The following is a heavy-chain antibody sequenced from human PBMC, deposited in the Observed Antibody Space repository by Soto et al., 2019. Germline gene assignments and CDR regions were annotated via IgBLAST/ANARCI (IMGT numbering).Heavy chain of an antibody. V-gene: IGHV4-39*01. J-gene: IGHJ4*02. Sequence: QLQLQESGPGLAKPSETLSLTCTVSGGSISSSSYYWGWIRQPPGKGLEWIGSIYYSGSTYYNPSLKSRVTISVDTSKNQFSLKLSSVTAADTAVYYCARGFPTVVTVDYWGQGTLVTVSS. D-gene: IGHD4-17*01. CDR3: ARGFPTVVTVDY. CDR2: IYYSGST. CDR1: GGSISSSSYY.